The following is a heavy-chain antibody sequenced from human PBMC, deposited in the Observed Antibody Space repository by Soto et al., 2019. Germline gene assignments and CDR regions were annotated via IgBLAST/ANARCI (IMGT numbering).Heavy chain of an antibody. J-gene: IGHJ4*02. CDR1: GFTFSGYA. V-gene: IGHV3-30-3*01. CDR2: ISDDGTNK. Sequence: GGSLRLSCAASGFTFSGYAMHCVRQAPGKGLEWVAVISDDGTNKHYADSVRGRFTISRDNSKNTLNLQMDSLRTEDTAVYYCARAGSSRGLWSGPYSRGQGPKVTVSS. CDR3: ARAGSSRGLWSGPYS. D-gene: IGHD1-1*01.